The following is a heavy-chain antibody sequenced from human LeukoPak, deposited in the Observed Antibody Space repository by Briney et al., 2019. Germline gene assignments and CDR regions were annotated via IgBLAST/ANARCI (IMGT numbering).Heavy chain of an antibody. CDR2: ISSSSSYI. Sequence: GGSLRLSCAASGFTFSSYSMNWVRQAPGKGLEWVSSISSSSSYIYYADSVKGRFTISRDNAKNSLYLQMYSLRAEDTAVYYCASSTSYYYGSGSFYGMDVWGKGTTVTVSS. D-gene: IGHD3-10*01. CDR1: GFTFSSYS. CDR3: ASSTSYYYGSGSFYGMDV. J-gene: IGHJ6*04. V-gene: IGHV3-21*01.